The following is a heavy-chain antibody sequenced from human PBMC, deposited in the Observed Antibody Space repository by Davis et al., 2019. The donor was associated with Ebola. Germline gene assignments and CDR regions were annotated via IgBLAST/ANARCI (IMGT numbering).Heavy chain of an antibody. V-gene: IGHV4-61*05. J-gene: IGHJ5*02. CDR2: MYYSGST. D-gene: IGHD1-1*01. Sequence: PGGSLRLSCTVSGGSISSSSYYWGWIRQPPGKGLEWIGYMYYSGSTNYNPSLKSRVTISVDTSKNQFSLKLSSVTAADTAVYYCAKGTPLRFDPWGQGTLVTVSS. CDR3: AKGTPLRFDP. CDR1: GGSISSSSYY.